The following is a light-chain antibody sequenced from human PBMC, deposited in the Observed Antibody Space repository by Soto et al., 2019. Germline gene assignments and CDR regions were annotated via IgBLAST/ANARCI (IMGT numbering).Light chain of an antibody. V-gene: IGLV1-40*01. Sequence: QSVLTQPPSVSGAPGQRVTISCTRSSSNIGAGYDVHWYQQLPGTAPKLLIYGNSNRRSGVPDRFSGSKSGTSASLAITGLQAEDEADYYCQSYDSSLSGPYVFGTGTKVTVL. CDR2: GNS. CDR1: SSNIGAGYD. CDR3: QSYDSSLSGPYV. J-gene: IGLJ1*01.